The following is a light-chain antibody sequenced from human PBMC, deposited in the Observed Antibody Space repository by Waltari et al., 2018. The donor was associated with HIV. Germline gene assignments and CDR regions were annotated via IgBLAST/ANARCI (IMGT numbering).Light chain of an antibody. J-gene: IGKJ4*01. CDR1: QSVLYSSNNKNY. Sequence: DIVMTQSPDSLAVSLGERATINCKSSQSVLYSSNNKNYLAWYQQKPGQPPWLLIYWASTRESGVPDRFSGSGSATDFTLTISSLQAEDVAVYYCQQYYSTPLTFGGGTQVEIK. CDR3: QQYYSTPLT. V-gene: IGKV4-1*01. CDR2: WAS.